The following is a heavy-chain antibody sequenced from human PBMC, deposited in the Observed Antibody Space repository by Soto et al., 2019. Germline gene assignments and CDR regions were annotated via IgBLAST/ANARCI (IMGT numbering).Heavy chain of an antibody. CDR2: IIPIFGTA. V-gene: IGHV1-69*13. Sequence: SVKVSCKASGGTFSSYAISWVRQAPGQGLEWMGGIIPIFGTANYAQKFQGRVTITADESTSTAYMELSSLRSEDTAHYYCARDLTIVPATHPRLENYGMDVWGQGTTVTVSS. CDR1: GGTFSSYA. J-gene: IGHJ6*02. CDR3: ARDLTIVPATHPRLENYGMDV. D-gene: IGHD2-2*01.